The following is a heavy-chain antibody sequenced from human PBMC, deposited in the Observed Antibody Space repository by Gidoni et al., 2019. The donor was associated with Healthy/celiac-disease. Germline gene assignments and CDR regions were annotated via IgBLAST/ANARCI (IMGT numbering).Heavy chain of an antibody. Sequence: QVQLVESGGGLVKPGGSLRLSCSASGFPFSAYHMRWLRQAPGKGLEWVSYISSSGSTIYYADSVKGRFTISRDNAKNSLYLQMNSLRAEDTAVYYCARINYDILAGVSYYFDYWGQGTLVTVSS. CDR2: ISSSGSTI. V-gene: IGHV3-11*01. CDR1: GFPFSAYH. J-gene: IGHJ4*02. CDR3: ARINYDILAGVSYYFDY. D-gene: IGHD3-9*01.